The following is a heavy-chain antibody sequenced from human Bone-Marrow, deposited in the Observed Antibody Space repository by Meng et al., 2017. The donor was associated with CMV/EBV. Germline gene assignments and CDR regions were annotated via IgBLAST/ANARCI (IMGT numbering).Heavy chain of an antibody. J-gene: IGHJ4*02. V-gene: IGHV5-51*01. CDR3: ARRVLPSGYDY. CDR1: GYSFTSYW. CDR2: IYPGDSDT. Sequence: GSLRLSCKGSGYSFTSYWIGWVRQMPGKGLEWMGIIYPGDSDTRYSPSFQGQVTISADKSISTAYLQWSSLKASDTAMYYCARRVLPSGYDYWGQGTLVTVSS. D-gene: IGHD5-12*01.